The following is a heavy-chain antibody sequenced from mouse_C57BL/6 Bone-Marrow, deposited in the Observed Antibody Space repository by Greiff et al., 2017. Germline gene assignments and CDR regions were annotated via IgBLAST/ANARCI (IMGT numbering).Heavy chain of an antibody. V-gene: IGHV1-15*01. CDR1: GYTFTDYE. D-gene: IGHD1-1*01. Sequence: VKVVESGAELVRPGASVTLSCKASGYTFTDYEMHWVKQTPVHGLEWIGAIDPETGGTAYNQKFKGKAILAADKSSSTAYLELRSLKSEDAAFYYCTREGYCIYAMDYWGQGTSVTVSS. J-gene: IGHJ4*01. CDR2: IDPETGGT. CDR3: TREGYCIYAMDY.